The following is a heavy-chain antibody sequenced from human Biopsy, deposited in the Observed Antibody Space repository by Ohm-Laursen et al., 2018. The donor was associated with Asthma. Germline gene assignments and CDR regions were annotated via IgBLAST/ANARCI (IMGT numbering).Heavy chain of an antibody. J-gene: IGHJ6*02. CDR1: GGSIISSSW. CDR3: AKIYDRLVLYGMDV. V-gene: IGHV4-4*03. D-gene: IGHD6-19*01. Sequence: PGTLSLTCTVSGGSIISSSWWSWVRPTPGKGLEWIGEIYHSGPTNYNPSLKSRVTISVDKSKNQFSLKLTSVTAADTAVYYCAKIYDRLVLYGMDVWGQGTTVTVSS. CDR2: IYHSGPT.